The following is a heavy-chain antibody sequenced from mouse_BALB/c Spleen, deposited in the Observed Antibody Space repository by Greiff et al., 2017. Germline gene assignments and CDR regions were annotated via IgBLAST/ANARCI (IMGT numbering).Heavy chain of an antibody. CDR3: ARHEGKYGAYYFDY. Sequence: EVHLVESGGDLVKPGGSLKLSCAASGFTFSSYGMSWVRQTPDKRLEWVATISSGGSYTYYPDSVKGRFTISRDNAKNTLYLQMSSLKSEDTAMYYCARHEGKYGAYYFDYWGQGTTLTVSS. D-gene: IGHD2-10*02. CDR1: GFTFSSYG. CDR2: ISSGGSYT. J-gene: IGHJ2*01. V-gene: IGHV5-6*01.